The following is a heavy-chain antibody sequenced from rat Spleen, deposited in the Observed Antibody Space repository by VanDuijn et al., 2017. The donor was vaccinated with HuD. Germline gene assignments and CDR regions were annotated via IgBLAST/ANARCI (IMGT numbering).Heavy chain of an antibody. J-gene: IGHJ2*01. V-gene: IGHV5-20*01. CDR1: GFTFSDYY. Sequence: EVQLVESDGGLVQPGRSLKLSCAASGFTFSDYYMAWVRQAPTKGLEWVTTISSDGETTYHRNSVTGRFTISRDNAKSTLYLQMDSLRSEDTATYYGATVGSDWEFGYWGQVVMVTVSS. CDR2: ISSDGETT. CDR3: ATVGSDWEFGY. D-gene: IGHD5-1*01.